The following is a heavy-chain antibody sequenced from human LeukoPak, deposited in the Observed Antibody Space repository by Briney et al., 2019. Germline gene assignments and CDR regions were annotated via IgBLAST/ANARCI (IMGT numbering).Heavy chain of an antibody. J-gene: IGHJ3*02. CDR1: GYSISSAYY. V-gene: IGHV4-38-2*02. CDR3: AKSNGYGLVDI. D-gene: IGHD3-10*01. CDR2: FYHSGST. Sequence: SGTLSLTCTVSGYSISSAYYWGWIRQPPGKGLVWIGSFYHSGSTYYNPSLKSRVTISLDTSRNQFSLKLNSVTAADTAVYYCAKSNGYGLVDIWGQGTMVTVSS.